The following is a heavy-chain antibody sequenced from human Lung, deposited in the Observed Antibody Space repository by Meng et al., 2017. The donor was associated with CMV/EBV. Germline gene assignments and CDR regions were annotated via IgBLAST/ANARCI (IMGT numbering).Heavy chain of an antibody. CDR2: INSNSGAT. V-gene: IGHV1-2*02. D-gene: IGHD1-26*01. CDR1: GYRCTDFH. CDR3: ARVEAKGPLRSFDY. J-gene: IGHJ4*02. Sequence: ASVXVSXKASGYRCTDFHMHWVRQAPGQGLEWMGWINSNSGATNYSQKFQGRVIMTRDTSITTAYLELPSLRPDDTAVYFCARVEAKGPLRSFDYWGQGTXVTVSS.